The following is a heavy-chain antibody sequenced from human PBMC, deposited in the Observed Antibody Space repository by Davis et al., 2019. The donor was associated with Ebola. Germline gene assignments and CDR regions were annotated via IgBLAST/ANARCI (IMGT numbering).Heavy chain of an antibody. CDR2: ISSSSSYI. J-gene: IGHJ6*03. CDR3: ARDPIPHYDILILYYYYMDV. Sequence: GGSLRLSCAASGFTFSSYSMNWVRQAPGKGLEWVSYISSSSSYIYYADSVKGRFTISRDNAKNSLYLQMNSLRAEDTAVYYCARDPIPHYDILILYYYYMDVWGKGTTVTVSS. CDR1: GFTFSSYS. D-gene: IGHD3-9*01. V-gene: IGHV3-21*05.